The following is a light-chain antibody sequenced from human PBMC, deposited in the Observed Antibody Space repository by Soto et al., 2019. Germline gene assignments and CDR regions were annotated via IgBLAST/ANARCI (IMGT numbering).Light chain of an antibody. Sequence: QSVLTQPPSASGTPGQRVTSSCSGSSSNIGSNTVNWYQQLPGTAPKLLIYSNNQRPSGGPDRCSGSKSCTSASLAIRGLQSEDEADYYCAAWDVSLNGYVLGTGTKLTVL. J-gene: IGLJ1*01. CDR2: SNN. V-gene: IGLV1-44*01. CDR3: AAWDVSLNGYV. CDR1: SSNIGSNT.